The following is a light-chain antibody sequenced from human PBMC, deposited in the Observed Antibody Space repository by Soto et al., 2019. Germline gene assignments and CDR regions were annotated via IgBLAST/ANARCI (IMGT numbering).Light chain of an antibody. CDR1: QSVSSSY. CDR2: GAS. J-gene: IGKJ1*01. Sequence: EIVLTQSPGTLSLSPGERATLSCRASQSVSSSYLAWYQQKPGQAPRLLIYGASSRATGIPDRFSGSGSGTAFTLTISRLEPEDFAVYYCQKYGSSPRTLGQGTKGKSN. CDR3: QKYGSSPRT. V-gene: IGKV3-20*01.